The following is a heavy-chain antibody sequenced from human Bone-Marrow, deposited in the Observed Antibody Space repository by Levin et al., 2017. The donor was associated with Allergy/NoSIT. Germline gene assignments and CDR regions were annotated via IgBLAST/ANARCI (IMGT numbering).Heavy chain of an antibody. CDR2: IYSDGST. Sequence: GGSLRLSCAASGFSVSSKYMTWVRQTPGKGLEWVSVIYSDGSTYYADSMKGRFTISRDNSKNTLHLQINSLRAEDTAVYYCARVIAMAGTAFDIWGQGTMVSVSS. CDR3: ARVIAMAGTAFDI. CDR1: GFSVSSKY. J-gene: IGHJ3*02. V-gene: IGHV3-53*01. D-gene: IGHD6-19*01.